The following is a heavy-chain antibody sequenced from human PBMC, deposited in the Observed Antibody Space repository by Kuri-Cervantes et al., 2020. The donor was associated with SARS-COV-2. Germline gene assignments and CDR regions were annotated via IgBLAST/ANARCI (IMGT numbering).Heavy chain of an antibody. Sequence: SETLSLTCSVSAGSMSSSSHYWGWIRQSPEKGLEWIGSIYYSGSAYRNPSLKSRVTILVDTSNNQFSLWLSSVTAADTAVYYCARQSRFTHYVDDWGQGSLVTVSS. CDR2: IYYSGSA. CDR3: ARQSRFTHYVDD. J-gene: IGHJ4*02. V-gene: IGHV4-39*01. CDR1: AGSMSSSSHY. D-gene: IGHD3-3*01.